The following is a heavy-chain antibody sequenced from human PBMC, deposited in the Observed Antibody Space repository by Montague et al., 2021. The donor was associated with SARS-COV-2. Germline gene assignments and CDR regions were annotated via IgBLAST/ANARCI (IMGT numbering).Heavy chain of an antibody. J-gene: IGHJ4*02. Sequence: SETLSLTCAVSGGSISSGTWWTWVRQPPGKGLEWIGEINHSGSTNYNPSLKSRVTMSVDTSKNQFSLKLSSVTAADTAVYYCARGARQGYGCRLGAFDYWGQGTLVTVSS. CDR3: ARGARQGYGCRLGAFDY. CDR1: GGSISSGTW. D-gene: IGHD3-10*01. V-gene: IGHV4-4*02. CDR2: INHSGST.